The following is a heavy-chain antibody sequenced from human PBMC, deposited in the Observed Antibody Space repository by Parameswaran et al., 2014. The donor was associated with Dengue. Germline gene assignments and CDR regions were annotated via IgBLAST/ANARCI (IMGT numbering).Heavy chain of an antibody. CDR2: IYWNDDK. Sequence: WIRQPPGKALEWLALIYWNDDKRYSPSLKSRLTITKDTSKNQVVLTMTNMDPVDTATYYCAHSAVTTLLDYWGQGTLVTVSS. CDR3: AHSAVTTLLDY. V-gene: IGHV2-5*01. J-gene: IGHJ4*02. D-gene: IGHD4-17*01.